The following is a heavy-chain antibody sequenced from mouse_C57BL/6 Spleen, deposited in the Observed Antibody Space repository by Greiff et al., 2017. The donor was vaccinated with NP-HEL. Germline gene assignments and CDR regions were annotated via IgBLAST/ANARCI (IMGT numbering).Heavy chain of an antibody. CDR2: IHPNSGST. D-gene: IGHD1-1*01. CDR3: ARYPPITTVVAPLFDY. Sequence: VQLQQPGAELVKPGASVKLSCKASGYTFTSYWMHWVKQRPGQGLEWIGMIHPNSGSTNYNEKFKSKATLTVDKSSSTAYMQLSSLTSEDSAVYYCARYPPITTVVAPLFDYWGQGTTLTVSS. V-gene: IGHV1-64*01. J-gene: IGHJ2*01. CDR1: GYTFTSYW.